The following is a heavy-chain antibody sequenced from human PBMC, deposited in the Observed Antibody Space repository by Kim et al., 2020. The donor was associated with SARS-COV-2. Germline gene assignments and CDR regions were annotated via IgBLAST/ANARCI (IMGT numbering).Heavy chain of an antibody. J-gene: IGHJ4*02. CDR3: ATVDTAMVTRLLGG. CDR2: FDPEDGET. Sequence: ASVKVSCKVSGYTLTELSMHWVRQAPGKGLEWMGGFDPEDGETIYAQKFQGRVTMTGDTSTDTAYMELSSLRSEDTAVYYCATVDTAMVTRLLGGWGQGTLVSVTS. V-gene: IGHV1-24*01. CDR1: GYTLTELS. D-gene: IGHD5-18*01.